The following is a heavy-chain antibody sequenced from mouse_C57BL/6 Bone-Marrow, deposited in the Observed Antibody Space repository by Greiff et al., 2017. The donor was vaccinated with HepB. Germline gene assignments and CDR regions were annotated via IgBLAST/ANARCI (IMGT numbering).Heavy chain of an antibody. J-gene: IGHJ1*03. CDR2: IDPEDGDT. D-gene: IGHD4-1*01. V-gene: IGHV14-1*01. CDR3: TTALTGRNWYFDV. Sequence: VQLQQSGAELVRPGASVKLSCTASGFNIKDYYMHWVKQRPEQGLEWIGRIDPEDGDTEYAPKFQGKATMTADTSSNTAYLQLSSLTSEDTAVYYCTTALTGRNWYFDVWGTGTTVTVSS. CDR1: GFNIKDYY.